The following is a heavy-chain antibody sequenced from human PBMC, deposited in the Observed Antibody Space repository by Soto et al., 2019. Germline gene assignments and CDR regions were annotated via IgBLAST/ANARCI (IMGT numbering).Heavy chain of an antibody. Sequence: GGSLRLSCAASGFAFSNYWMTWVRQAPGKGLEWVANIKQDGSEKYYVDSVKGRFTISRDNAKNSLYLQMNSLRAEDTAVYYCARGCSGGSCYSIWFDYWGQGTQVTVSS. CDR3: ARGCSGGSCYSIWFDY. J-gene: IGHJ4*02. CDR1: GFAFSNYW. V-gene: IGHV3-7*03. CDR2: IKQDGSEK. D-gene: IGHD2-15*01.